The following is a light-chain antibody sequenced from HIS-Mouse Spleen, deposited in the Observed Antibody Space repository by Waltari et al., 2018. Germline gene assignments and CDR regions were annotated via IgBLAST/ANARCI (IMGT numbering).Light chain of an antibody. CDR2: RNK. CDR3: AAWDDSLSGPV. J-gene: IGLJ3*02. CDR1: SSNIGSNY. Sequence: QSVLTQPPSASGTPGQRVTISCSGSSSNIGSNYVYWYQQLPGKAPKLLIYRNKRRPSRVPDRFSGSKAGTSASLAISGLRSEYEADYYCAAWDDSLSGPVFGGGTKLTVL. V-gene: IGLV1-47*01.